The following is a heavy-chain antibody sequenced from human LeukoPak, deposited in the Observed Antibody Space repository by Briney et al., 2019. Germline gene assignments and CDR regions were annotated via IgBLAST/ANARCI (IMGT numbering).Heavy chain of an antibody. Sequence: PSETLSLTCTVSGDSVSSGDYYWSWIRQPAGKGMEWIGRISSSGSTNYNPSLKSRVTISVDTSKNQFSLKVTSVTAADTAVYYCASAYYDILGGHFDYWGQGTLVTVSS. CDR2: ISSSGST. CDR1: GDSVSSGDYY. CDR3: ASAYYDILGGHFDY. V-gene: IGHV4-61*02. J-gene: IGHJ4*02. D-gene: IGHD3-9*01.